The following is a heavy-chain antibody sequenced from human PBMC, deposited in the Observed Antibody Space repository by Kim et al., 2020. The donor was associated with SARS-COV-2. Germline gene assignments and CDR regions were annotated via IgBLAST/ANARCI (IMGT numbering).Heavy chain of an antibody. Sequence: SQTLSLPCAISGDSVSSNSAAWNWIRQSPSRGLEWLGRTYYRSKWYNDYAVSVKSRITINPDTSKNQFSLQLNSVTPEDTAVYYCAREDYYDSSGPEGIDYWGQGTLVTVSS. V-gene: IGHV6-1*01. CDR2: TYYRSKWYN. D-gene: IGHD3-22*01. CDR1: GDSVSSNSAA. J-gene: IGHJ4*02. CDR3: AREDYYDSSGPEGIDY.